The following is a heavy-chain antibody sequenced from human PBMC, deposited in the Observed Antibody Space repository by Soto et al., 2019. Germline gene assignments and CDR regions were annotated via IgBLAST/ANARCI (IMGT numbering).Heavy chain of an antibody. CDR1: GYTFTSYA. V-gene: IGHV1-3*01. J-gene: IGHJ6*02. CDR2: INAGNGNI. Sequence: GASAKVSCKASGYTFTSYAMHWVHQAPGQRLEWMGWINAGNGNIKYSQKFQGRVTITRDTSTSTVYMELSSLRSEDTAVYYCARETLVVAASPQTYYYGMDVWGQGTTVTVSS. D-gene: IGHD2-15*01. CDR3: ARETLVVAASPQTYYYGMDV.